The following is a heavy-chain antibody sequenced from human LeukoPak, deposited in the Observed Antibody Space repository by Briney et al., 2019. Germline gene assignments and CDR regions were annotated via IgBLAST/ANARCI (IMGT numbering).Heavy chain of an antibody. CDR3: ATQVNYYDTSEDAFDI. J-gene: IGHJ3*02. D-gene: IGHD3-22*01. CDR1: GYSFNSYW. Sequence: GESLKIYWNGSGYSFNSYWLGRVRQMPGKGLEWVGIIYPGYSDSRYSPSFQGQVTISADKSISTAYLQWSSLKASDTAVYYCATQVNYYDTSEDAFDIWGQGTMVTVSS. CDR2: IYPGYSDS. V-gene: IGHV5-51*01.